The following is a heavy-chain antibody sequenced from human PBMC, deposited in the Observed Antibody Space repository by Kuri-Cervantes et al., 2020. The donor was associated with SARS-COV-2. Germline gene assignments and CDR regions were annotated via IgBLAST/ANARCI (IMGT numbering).Heavy chain of an antibody. CDR2: ISSSGTYT. Sequence: GESLKISCAASGFTFSDYYMSWIRQAPGKGLEWLSYISSSGTYTNYADSVKGRFTISRDNAKRTLFLQMNSLRVDDTAVYYCSRDQVSAAGTANYWGQGARGTVSA. CDR3: SRDQVSAAGTANY. CDR1: GFTFSDYY. D-gene: IGHD6-13*01. J-gene: IGHJ4*02. V-gene: IGHV3-11*05.